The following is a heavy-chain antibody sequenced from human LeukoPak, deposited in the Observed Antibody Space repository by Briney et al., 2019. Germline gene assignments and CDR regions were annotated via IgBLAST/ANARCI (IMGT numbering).Heavy chain of an antibody. CDR1: GYRFTRYW. J-gene: IGHJ3*02. CDR2: IDPGDSET. Sequence: GESLRISCKGSGYRFTRYWIAWVRQMPGRGLQWMGIIDPGDSETRYSPSFQGQVTITADKSISTAYLQWSSLKASDTAMYYCARLNDGFDIWGQGAMVIVSS. V-gene: IGHV5-51*01. CDR3: ARLNDGFDI.